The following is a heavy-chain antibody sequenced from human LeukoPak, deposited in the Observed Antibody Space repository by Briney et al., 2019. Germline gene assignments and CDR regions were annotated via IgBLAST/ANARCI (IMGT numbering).Heavy chain of an antibody. CDR2: IHHSGTT. D-gene: IGHD2-8*01. J-gene: IGHJ5*02. CDR3: ARVWMVYAAFDL. Sequence: PSETLSLTCGVSGYSISSDYNCGWIRPPPGKGLEWIGNIHHSGTTYYNPSLKSRVTISVDTSKNHFSLKLNSMTAADTAVYYCARVWMVYAAFDLWGQGTPVTVSS. V-gene: IGHV4-38-2*01. CDR1: GYSISSDYN.